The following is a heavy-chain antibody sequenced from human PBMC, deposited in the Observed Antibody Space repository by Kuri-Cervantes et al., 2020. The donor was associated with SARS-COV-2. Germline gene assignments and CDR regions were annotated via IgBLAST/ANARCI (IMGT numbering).Heavy chain of an antibody. Sequence: ASVKVSCKASGXTFTGYYMHWLRQAPGQGLEWMGWINPNSGGTNYAQKFQGWVTMTGDTSISTVYMELSRLRSDDTAVYYCARSXTFRRLVVIXEGGAFDIWGQGTMVTVSS. D-gene: IGHD3-22*01. J-gene: IGHJ3*02. CDR3: ARSXTFRRLVVIXEGGAFDI. V-gene: IGHV1-2*04. CDR1: GXTFTGYY. CDR2: INPNSGGT.